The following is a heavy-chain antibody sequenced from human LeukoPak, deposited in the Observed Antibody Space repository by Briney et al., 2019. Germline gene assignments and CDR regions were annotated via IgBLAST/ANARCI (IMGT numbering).Heavy chain of an antibody. V-gene: IGHV4-31*03. Sequence: PSETLSLTCTVSGGSISSGNYSWSWIRQHPGKGLEWIGYIYYSGNTFYNPSLKSRVTISVDTSKNQFSLKLSSVTAADTAVYYCARDRGVRLHCSSTSCPYYYYYGMDVWGQGTTVTVSS. CDR2: IYYSGNT. CDR3: ARDRGVRLHCSSTSCPYYYYYGMDV. J-gene: IGHJ6*02. D-gene: IGHD2-2*01. CDR1: GGSISSGNYS.